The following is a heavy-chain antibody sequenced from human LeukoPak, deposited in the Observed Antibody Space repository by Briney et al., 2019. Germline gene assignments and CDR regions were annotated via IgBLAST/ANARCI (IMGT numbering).Heavy chain of an antibody. V-gene: IGHV3-48*02. D-gene: IGHD3-16*02. Sequence: PGGSLRLSCAASGFTFRPYGMNWVRQAPGKGLEWVSYIRSSSSIMHYADSVKGRFTISRDNAKNSLYLQMNSLRDEDTAVYYCARNIMVVFVFLDWRQRTLVTVSS. J-gene: IGHJ4*02. CDR2: IRSSSSIM. CDR3: ARNIMVVFVFLD. CDR1: GFTFRPYG.